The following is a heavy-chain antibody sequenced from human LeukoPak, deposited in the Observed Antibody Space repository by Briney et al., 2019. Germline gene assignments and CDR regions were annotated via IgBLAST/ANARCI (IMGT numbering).Heavy chain of an antibody. CDR3: ARARGSLITWFDY. CDR2: IYYSGST. V-gene: IGHV4-31*03. D-gene: IGHD3-22*01. CDR1: GVSISSGGYY. J-gene: IGHJ4*02. Sequence: NPSETLSLTCTVSGVSISSGGYYWSWIRQHPGKGLEWIGYIYYSGSTYYNPSLKSRVTISVDTSKNQFSLKLSSVTAADTAVYYCARARGSLITWFDYWGQGTLVTVSS.